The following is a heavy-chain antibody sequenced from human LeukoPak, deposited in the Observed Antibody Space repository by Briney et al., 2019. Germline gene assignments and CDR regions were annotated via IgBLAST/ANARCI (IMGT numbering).Heavy chain of an antibody. Sequence: PGGSLRLSCAAPGFTFSTYAMSWVRQAPGKGLEWVATISGSGDATYYADSVKGRFTISRDNSKSTLYLRMISLRAEDTAVYYCAKTRPQERTLLRGFDYWGQGTLVTVSS. CDR2: ISGSGDAT. CDR3: AKTRPQERTLLRGFDY. V-gene: IGHV3-23*01. J-gene: IGHJ4*02. D-gene: IGHD1-1*01. CDR1: GFTFSTYA.